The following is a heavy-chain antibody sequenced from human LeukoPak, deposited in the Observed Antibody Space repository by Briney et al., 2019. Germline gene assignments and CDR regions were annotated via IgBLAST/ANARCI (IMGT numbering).Heavy chain of an antibody. D-gene: IGHD6-19*01. V-gene: IGHV3-21*01. CDR2: ISSSSSYI. J-gene: IGHJ4*02. Sequence: GGSLRLSCAASGLTFSSYSMNWVRQAPGKGLEWVSSISSSSSYIYYADSVKGRFTISRDNAKNSLYLQMNSLRAEDTAVYYCARGSIAVAGTEDYWGQGTLVTVSS. CDR3: ARGSIAVAGTEDY. CDR1: GLTFSSYS.